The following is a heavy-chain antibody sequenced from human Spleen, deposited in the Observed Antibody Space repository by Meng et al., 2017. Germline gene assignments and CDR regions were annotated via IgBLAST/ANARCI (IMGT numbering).Heavy chain of an antibody. Sequence: SETLSLTCTISGGSISSSSYFWGWIRQPPGKGLEWIGSVYFSGDTYYNPSLKSRVTISVGTSKTQFSLKLSSVTAADTAVYYCARSGYSYGYFLYWGQGTLVTVSS. CDR3: ARSGYSYGYFLY. CDR2: VYFSGDT. D-gene: IGHD5-18*01. CDR1: GGSISSSSYF. V-gene: IGHV4-39*07. J-gene: IGHJ4*02.